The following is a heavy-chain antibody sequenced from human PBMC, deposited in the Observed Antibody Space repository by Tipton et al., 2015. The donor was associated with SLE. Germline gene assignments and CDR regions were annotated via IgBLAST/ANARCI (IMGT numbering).Heavy chain of an antibody. D-gene: IGHD6-19*01. J-gene: IGHJ6*02. Sequence: TLSLTCAVYSGSFSGYYWSWIRQPPGKGLEWIGEINHSGSTNYNPSLKSRVTISVDMSKNQFSLKLSSVTAADTAVYYCAFSGWYGAYYYGMDVWGQGTTVTVAS. CDR3: AFSGWYGAYYYGMDV. CDR1: SGSFSGYY. V-gene: IGHV4-34*01. CDR2: INHSGST.